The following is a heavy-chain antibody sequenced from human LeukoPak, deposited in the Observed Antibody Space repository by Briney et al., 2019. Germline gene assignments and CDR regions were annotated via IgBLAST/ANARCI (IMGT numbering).Heavy chain of an antibody. CDR3: ARGHYYDSINYFDY. J-gene: IGHJ4*02. Sequence: GGSLRLSCAASGFISSAYAMNWVRQAPGKGLEWVSDISGSGFSTYYADSVKGRFTISRDNAKNSLYLQMNSLRAEDTAVYYCARGHYYDSINYFDYWGQGTLVTVSS. CDR2: ISGSGFST. D-gene: IGHD3-22*01. V-gene: IGHV3-23*01. CDR1: GFISSAYA.